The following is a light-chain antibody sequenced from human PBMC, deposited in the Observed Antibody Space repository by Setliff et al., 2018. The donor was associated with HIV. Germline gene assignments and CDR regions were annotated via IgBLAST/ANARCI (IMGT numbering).Light chain of an antibody. Sequence: NFMLTQPRSVSESPGKTVTISCSRNSGSIVANYVHWYQQRPGSSPTTVISSFHHRPSGVPDRFSGFIDSSSNSASLTISGLKTEDEADYYCQSYDNTKNIGSFGGGTKVTV. CDR2: SFH. V-gene: IGLV6-57*01. J-gene: IGLJ2*01. CDR3: QSYDNTKNIGS. CDR1: SGSIVANY.